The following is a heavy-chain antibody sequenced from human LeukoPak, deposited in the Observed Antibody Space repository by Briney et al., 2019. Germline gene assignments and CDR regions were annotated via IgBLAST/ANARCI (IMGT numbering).Heavy chain of an antibody. J-gene: IGHJ5*02. D-gene: IGHD2-15*01. CDR1: GGSISSGDYY. CDR3: ARGYCSGGSCYPRANWFDP. V-gene: IGHV4-30-4*01. CDR2: IYYSGST. Sequence: PSETLSLTCTVSGGSISSGDYYWSWIRQPPGKGLEWIGYIYYSGSTYYNPSLKSRITISIQTSKNQFSLKLTSVTAADTAVYYCARGYCSGGSCYPRANWFDPWGQGTLVIVSS.